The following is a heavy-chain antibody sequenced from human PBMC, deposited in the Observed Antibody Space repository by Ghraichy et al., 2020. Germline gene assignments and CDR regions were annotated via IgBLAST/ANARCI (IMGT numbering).Heavy chain of an antibody. V-gene: IGHV3-21*01. CDR1: GFTFSSYS. CDR3: ARDSPPYSSGYYHPGMRYFDY. CDR2: ISSSSSYI. Sequence: GGSLRLSCAASGFTFSSYSMNWVRQAPGKGLEWVSSISSSSSYIYYADSVKGRFTISRDNAKNSLYLQMNSLRAEDTAVYYCARDSPPYSSGYYHPGMRYFDYWGQGTLVTVSS. J-gene: IGHJ4*02. D-gene: IGHD3-22*01.